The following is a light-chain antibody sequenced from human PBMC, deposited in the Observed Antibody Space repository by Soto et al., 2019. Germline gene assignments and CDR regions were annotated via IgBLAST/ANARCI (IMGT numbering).Light chain of an antibody. J-gene: IGLJ1*01. CDR2: EVS. Sequence: QSVLTQPASVSGSPGQSITISCTGTSSDVGGYNYVSWYQQHPGKAPKLMIYEVSNRPSGVSNRFSGSKSGNTASLTISGLQAEDEADYYCSSYTSSGTNYVLGTGTKLT. CDR3: SSYTSSGTNYV. V-gene: IGLV2-14*01. CDR1: SSDVGGYNY.